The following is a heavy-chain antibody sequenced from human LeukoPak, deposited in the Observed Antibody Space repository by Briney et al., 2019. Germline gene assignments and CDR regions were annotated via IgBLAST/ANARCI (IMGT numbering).Heavy chain of an antibody. CDR3: ARWIHSPGYFDL. CDR1: GDSVSSNSAG. Sequence: SQTLSLTCAISGDSVSSNSAGWNWITQSPPRGLEWLGRTYYRSKWYNGYAVSVRSRISINPDTSKNQFSLQLNSVTPEDTAVYYCARWIHSPGYFDLWGRGTLVTVSS. V-gene: IGHV6-1*01. CDR2: TYYRSKWYN. D-gene: IGHD2-2*01. J-gene: IGHJ2*01.